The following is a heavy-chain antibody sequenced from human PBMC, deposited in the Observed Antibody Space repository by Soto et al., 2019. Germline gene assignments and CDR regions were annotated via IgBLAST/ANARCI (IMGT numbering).Heavy chain of an antibody. CDR2: ISAYNGNT. D-gene: IGHD2-2*01. CDR1: GYTFTSYG. V-gene: IGHV1-18*01. J-gene: IGHJ6*02. Sequence: GASGKVSCKASGYTFTSYGISWVRQAPGQGLEWMGWISAYNGNTNYAQKPQGRVTMTTDTSTSTAYMELRSRRSDDTAVYYCALVCSSTSCPMYYYYYGMDVWGQGTTVTVSS. CDR3: ALVCSSTSCPMYYYYYGMDV.